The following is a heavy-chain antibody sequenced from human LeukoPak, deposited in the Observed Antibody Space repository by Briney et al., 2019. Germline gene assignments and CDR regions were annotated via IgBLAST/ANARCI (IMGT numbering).Heavy chain of an antibody. J-gene: IGHJ4*02. CDR3: ARDFANYGGKADY. CDR1: GYTFTGYY. Sequence: ASVKVSFKASGYTFTGYYMHWVRQAPGQGLEWMGWINPNSGGTNYAQKFQGRVTMTRDTSISTAYMELSRLRSDDTAVYYCARDFANYGGKADYWGQGTLVTVSS. V-gene: IGHV1-2*02. D-gene: IGHD4-23*01. CDR2: INPNSGGT.